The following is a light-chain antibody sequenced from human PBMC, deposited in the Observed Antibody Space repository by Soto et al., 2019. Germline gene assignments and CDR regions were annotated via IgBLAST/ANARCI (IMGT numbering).Light chain of an antibody. V-gene: IGKV3-15*01. J-gene: IGKJ5*01. Sequence: ILMTQAPATLSVSPGERATLSCRASQSVSSNLAWYHQKPGQTPRLLIYDTSTRATGVPTRFSGSRSGAEFTLTINSLQSEDFAVYYCKQYKEWPPFTFGQGTRLEIK. CDR1: QSVSSN. CDR2: DTS. CDR3: KQYKEWPPFT.